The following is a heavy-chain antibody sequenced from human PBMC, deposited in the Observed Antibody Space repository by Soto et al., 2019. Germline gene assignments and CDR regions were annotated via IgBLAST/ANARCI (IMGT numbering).Heavy chain of an antibody. CDR2: FYNSGNT. CDR1: GDSISNYY. D-gene: IGHD6-19*01. V-gene: IGHV4-59*12. Sequence: PSETLSLTCTVSGDSISNYYWTWIRQPPGKGLEWIGCFYNSGNTNYNPSLKSRVTISVDTSNNQFSLRVNSVTAADTAVYYCARELTGYSSGWLDRGQGTRVTGLL. J-gene: IGHJ4*02. CDR3: ARELTGYSSGWLD.